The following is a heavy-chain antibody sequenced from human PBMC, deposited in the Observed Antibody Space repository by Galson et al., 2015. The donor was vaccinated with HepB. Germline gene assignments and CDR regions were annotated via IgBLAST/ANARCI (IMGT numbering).Heavy chain of an antibody. D-gene: IGHD3-10*01. Sequence: SVKVSCKASGYTFTGDHIHWVRQAPGQGLEWMGWINPNSGGTNYAQKFQGRVTMTRDTSISTAYMELSRLRSDDTAVYYCAREPRDYYYGMDVWGQGTTVTVSS. V-gene: IGHV1-2*02. CDR2: INPNSGGT. CDR3: AREPRDYYYGMDV. CDR1: GYTFTGDH. J-gene: IGHJ6*02.